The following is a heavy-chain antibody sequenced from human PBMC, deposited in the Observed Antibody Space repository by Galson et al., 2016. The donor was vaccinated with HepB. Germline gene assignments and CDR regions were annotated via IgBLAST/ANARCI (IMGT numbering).Heavy chain of an antibody. V-gene: IGHV1-18*01. Sequence: QSGAEVKAPGESLTISCKASGYTFTNYGTTWVRQAPGQGLEWMGWISAYNANTNYAQKLQGRVTMTTDTSTSTTYMELSSLRSDDTAVYYCARAFPECRSPSCYGVSYYGLDVWGQGTTVTVSS. CDR3: ARAFPECRSPSCYGVSYYGLDV. CDR1: GYTFTNYG. J-gene: IGHJ6*02. CDR2: ISAYNANT. D-gene: IGHD2-2*01.